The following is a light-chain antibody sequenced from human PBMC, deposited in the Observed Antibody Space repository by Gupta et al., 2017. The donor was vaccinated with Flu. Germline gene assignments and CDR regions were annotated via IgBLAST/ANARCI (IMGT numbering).Light chain of an antibody. CDR3: SSYTTSYTFV. CDR2: EVS. J-gene: IGLJ1*01. Sequence: SALTQPPSVSGSPGQSDPISCPRTASDVGTYNRVSWYRQPPGTAPKLIIYEVSNRPSGVPDRFSGSKSGNTASLTISGLQGEDEADYYCSSYTTSYTFVFGTGTKVTVL. CDR1: ASDVGTYNR. V-gene: IGLV2-18*02.